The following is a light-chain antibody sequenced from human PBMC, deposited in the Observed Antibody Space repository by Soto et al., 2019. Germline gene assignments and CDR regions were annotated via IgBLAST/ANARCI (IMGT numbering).Light chain of an antibody. CDR3: QQYGTAPIT. CDR1: QSVASGH. CDR2: DAS. Sequence: EIVLTQSPVTLSLSPGGRATLSCRASQSVASGHLAWYQQTPGQAPRLLVSDASSRATGIPDRFSGSASGTDFTLTISRLEPEDSAMYYCQQYGTAPITFGQGTRLEIK. V-gene: IGKV3-20*01. J-gene: IGKJ5*01.